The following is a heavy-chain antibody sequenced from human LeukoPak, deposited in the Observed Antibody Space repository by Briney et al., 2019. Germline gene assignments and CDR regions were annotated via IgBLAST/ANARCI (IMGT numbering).Heavy chain of an antibody. J-gene: IGHJ4*02. V-gene: IGHV3-23*01. Sequence: GGSLRLSCEASGFTFSSYAMSWVRQAPGKGLEWVSGISGIGANTYYADSVKGRFTISRDNSKNTLYVQVNSLGTEDTAAYYCAKGSYYDSSGSFYFDYWGQGTLVTVSS. CDR2: ISGIGANT. CDR1: GFTFSSYA. CDR3: AKGSYYDSSGSFYFDY. D-gene: IGHD3-22*01.